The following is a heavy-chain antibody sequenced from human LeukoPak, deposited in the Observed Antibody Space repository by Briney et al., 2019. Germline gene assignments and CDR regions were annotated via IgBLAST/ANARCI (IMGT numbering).Heavy chain of an antibody. V-gene: IGHV1-69*05. D-gene: IGHD3-10*01. CDR3: AISPYLWFGELSGGWFDP. CDR1: RGTYSSYA. Sequence: SVHVSCKASRGTYSSYAISWVGQAPGQGLEWMGGIIPFYGTANYAQKFQGRVTITTDESTSTAYMELSSLRSEDTAVYYCAISPYLWFGELSGGWFDPWGQGTLVTVSS. CDR2: IIPFYGTA. J-gene: IGHJ5*02.